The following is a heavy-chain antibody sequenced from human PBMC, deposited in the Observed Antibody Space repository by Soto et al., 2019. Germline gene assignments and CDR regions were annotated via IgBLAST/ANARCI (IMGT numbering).Heavy chain of an antibody. CDR1: GFTFDDYA. CDR2: ISWNSGKI. D-gene: IGHD2-15*01. CDR3: ARGSGGPYYYYGMDV. J-gene: IGHJ6*02. Sequence: SLRLSCAASGFTFDDYAMHWVRQAPGKGLEWVSGISWNSGKIGYADSVKGRFTISRDNAKNSLYLQMNSLRAEDTAVYYCARGSGGPYYYYGMDVWGQGTTVTVSS. V-gene: IGHV3-9*01.